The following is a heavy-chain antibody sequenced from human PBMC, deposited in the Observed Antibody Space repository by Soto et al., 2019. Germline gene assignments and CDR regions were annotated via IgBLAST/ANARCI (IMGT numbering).Heavy chain of an antibody. D-gene: IGHD4-17*01. J-gene: IGHJ5*02. CDR3: ARVDGDSDSVS. V-gene: IGHV4-30-4*01. CDR1: GGSISSGDYY. Sequence: QVQLQESGPGLVKPSQTLSLTCTVSGGSISSGDYYWSWIRQPPGKGLEWIGYIYYSGSTYYNPSLKSRXTXSXXTSKNQFSLKLSSVTAADTAVYYCARVDGDSDSVSWGQGTLVTVSS. CDR2: IYYSGST.